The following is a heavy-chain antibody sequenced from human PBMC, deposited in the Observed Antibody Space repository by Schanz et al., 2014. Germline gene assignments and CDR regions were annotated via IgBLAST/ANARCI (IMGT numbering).Heavy chain of an antibody. Sequence: EVQLLESGGGLVKPGGSLRLSCAASGFTFSNAWMSWVRQAPGKGLEWVSRLNFDETYTSYADSVKGRFTISRDNAKNSLYLQMNSLRAEDTAVYYCARDKGGYYPFDYWGQGTLVTVSS. CDR2: LNFDETYT. CDR3: ARDKGGYYPFDY. D-gene: IGHD3-3*01. J-gene: IGHJ4*02. V-gene: IGHV3-74*01. CDR1: GFTFSNAW.